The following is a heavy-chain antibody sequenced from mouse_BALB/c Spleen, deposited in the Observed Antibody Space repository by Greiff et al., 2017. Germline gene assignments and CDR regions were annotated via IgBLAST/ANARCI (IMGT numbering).Heavy chain of an antibody. V-gene: IGHV14-1*02. Sequence: VQLQQSGAELVRPGALVKLSCKASGFNIKDYYMHWVKQRPEQGLEWIGWIDPENGNTIYDPKFQGKASITADTSSNTAYLQLSSLTSEDTAVYYCAMIYDGYSRTMDYWGRGTAVTVSS. CDR2: IDPENGNT. J-gene: IGHJ4*01. D-gene: IGHD2-3*01. CDR3: AMIYDGYSRTMDY. CDR1: GFNIKDYY.